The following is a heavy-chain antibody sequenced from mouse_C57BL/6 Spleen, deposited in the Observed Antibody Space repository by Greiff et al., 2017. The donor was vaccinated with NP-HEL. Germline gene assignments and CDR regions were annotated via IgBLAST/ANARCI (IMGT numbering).Heavy chain of an antibody. D-gene: IGHD4-1*01. Sequence: EVMLVESGGGLVKPGGSLKLSCAASGFTFSSYTMSWVRQTPEKRLEWVATISGGGGNTYYPDSVRGRFTISRDNAKNTLYLQMSSLRSEDTALYYGARLTGTEAMDYWGQGTSVTVSS. CDR2: ISGGGGNT. J-gene: IGHJ4*01. V-gene: IGHV5-9*01. CDR1: GFTFSSYT. CDR3: ARLTGTEAMDY.